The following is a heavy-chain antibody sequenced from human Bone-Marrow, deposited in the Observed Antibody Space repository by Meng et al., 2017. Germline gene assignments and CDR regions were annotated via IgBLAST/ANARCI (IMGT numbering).Heavy chain of an antibody. J-gene: IGHJ4*02. CDR1: GWAFSDYH. Sequence: QVQLQQWGAGLLKPSDTLSLTCVVSGWAFSDYHWSWIRQPPGKGLEWIGEINHSGSTNYNPSLESRATISVDTSQNNLSLKLSSVTAADSAVYYCARGPTTMAHDFDYWGQGTLVTVSS. D-gene: IGHD4-11*01. CDR2: INHSGST. CDR3: ARGPTTMAHDFDY. V-gene: IGHV4-34*01.